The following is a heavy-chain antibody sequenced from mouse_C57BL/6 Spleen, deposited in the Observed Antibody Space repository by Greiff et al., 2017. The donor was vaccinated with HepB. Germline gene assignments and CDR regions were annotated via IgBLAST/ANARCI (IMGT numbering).Heavy chain of an antibody. V-gene: IGHV5-17*01. CDR1: GFTFSDYG. D-gene: IGHD1-1*01. CDR2: ISSGSSTI. Sequence: EVQLKESGGGLVKPGGSLKLSCAASGFTFSDYGMHWVRQAPEKGLEWVAYISSGSSTIYYADTVKGRFTISRDNAKNTLFLQMTSLRSEDTAMYYCARRGYYGSSYGAFDYWGQGTTLTVSS. CDR3: ARRGYYGSSYGAFDY. J-gene: IGHJ2*01.